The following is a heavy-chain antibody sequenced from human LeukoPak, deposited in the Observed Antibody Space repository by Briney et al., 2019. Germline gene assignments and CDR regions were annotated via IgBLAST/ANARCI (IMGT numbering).Heavy chain of an antibody. CDR3: AGGWYSSAWLRANDYFDY. CDR1: GFTFTSSA. J-gene: IGHJ4*02. CDR2: IVVGSGNT. V-gene: IGHV1-58*02. Sequence: ASVKVSCKASGFTFTSSAMQWVRQARGQRREWIGWIVVGSGNTNYAQKFQERVTITRDMSTSTAYMELSSLRSEDTAVYYCAGGWYSSAWLRANDYFDYWGQGTLVTVSS. D-gene: IGHD6-19*01.